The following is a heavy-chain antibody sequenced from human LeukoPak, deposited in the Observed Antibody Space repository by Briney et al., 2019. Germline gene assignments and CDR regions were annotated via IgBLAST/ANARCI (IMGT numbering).Heavy chain of an antibody. CDR2: IYSSGST. D-gene: IGHD4-23*01. V-gene: IGHV3-53*01. J-gene: IGHJ4*02. CDR1: EFNVSNNY. CDR3: ARRGDGGRSFDY. Sequence: GGSLRLSCAASEFNVSNNYMTWVRQAPGKGLEWVSLIYSSGSTYYADSVKGRFTISRDNSKNTLYLQVNSLRAEDTAVYYCARRGDGGRSFDYWGQGTLVTVSS.